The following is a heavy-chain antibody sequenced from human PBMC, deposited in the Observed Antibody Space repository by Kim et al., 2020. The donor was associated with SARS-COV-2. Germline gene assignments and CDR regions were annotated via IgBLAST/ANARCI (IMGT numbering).Heavy chain of an antibody. V-gene: IGHV1-46*01. J-gene: IGHJ3*02. D-gene: IGHD3-22*01. CDR1: GYTFTSYY. CDR2: INPSGGST. Sequence: ASVKVSCKASGYTFTSYYMHWVRQAPGQGLEWMGIINPSGGSTSYAQKFQGRVTMTRDTSTSTVYMELSSLRSEDTAVYYCARDRRDYYDSERPDAFDIWGQGTMVTVSS. CDR3: ARDRRDYYDSERPDAFDI.